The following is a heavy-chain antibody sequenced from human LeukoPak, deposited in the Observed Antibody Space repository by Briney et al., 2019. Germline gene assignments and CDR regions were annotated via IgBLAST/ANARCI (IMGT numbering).Heavy chain of an antibody. CDR3: ARSKYQLLSQYNWFGH. J-gene: IGHJ5*02. CDR1: GGSISSGGYY. CDR2: IYYSGST. V-gene: IGHV4-31*03. Sequence: SETLSLTCTVSGGSISSGGYYWSWIRQHPGKGLEWIGYIYYSGSTYYNPSLKSRVTITVDTSKNHFSLKLSSVTAADTAVYYCARSKYQLLSQYNWFGHWGQGTLVTVSS. D-gene: IGHD2-2*01.